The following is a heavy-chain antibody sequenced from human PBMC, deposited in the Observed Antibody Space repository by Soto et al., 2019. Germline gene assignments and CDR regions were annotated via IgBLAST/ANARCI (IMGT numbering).Heavy chain of an antibody. CDR1: GFTFSRDA. J-gene: IGHJ2*01. V-gene: IGHV3-30*04. Sequence: LRLSCAASGFTFSRDAMHWVRQAPGKGLEWVAVISYHGKKTYYADSVQGRFTISRDNSKNTLYLQMNSLGLEDTAVYYCARDEGYGSNSGWYFDLWGRGTLVTVSS. D-gene: IGHD2-2*01. CDR2: ISYHGKKT. CDR3: ARDEGYGSNSGWYFDL.